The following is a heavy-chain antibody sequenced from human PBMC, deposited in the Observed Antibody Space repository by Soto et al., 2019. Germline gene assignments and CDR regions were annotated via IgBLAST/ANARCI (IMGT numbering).Heavy chain of an antibody. CDR3: ASGGSGPYYYGSGSYDAFDI. CDR2: ISYDGRNK. CDR1: GFTFSSYA. D-gene: IGHD3-10*01. J-gene: IGHJ3*02. V-gene: IGHV3-30*04. Sequence: GGSLRLSCAASGFTFSSYAMHWVRQAPGKGLEWVAVISYDGRNKYYADSVKGRFTISRDNSKNTRYLQMNSLSAEDTAVYYCASGGSGPYYYGSGSYDAFDIWGQGTMVTVSS.